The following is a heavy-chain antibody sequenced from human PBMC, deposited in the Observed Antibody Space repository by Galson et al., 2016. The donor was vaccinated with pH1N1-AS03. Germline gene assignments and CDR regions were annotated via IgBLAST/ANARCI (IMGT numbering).Heavy chain of an antibody. CDR3: ARQDSSGYFHGLDV. Sequence: SLRLSCAASGFTFTTYWMHWVRRAPGGGLVWVSSINNEGTSTRGTDSVKGRFFISRDNAKNTVYLQMNSLRAEDTAVYYCARQDSSGYFHGLDVWGRGTTVTVSS. CDR2: INNEGTST. J-gene: IGHJ3*01. V-gene: IGHV3-74*01. CDR1: GFTFTTYW. D-gene: IGHD3-22*01.